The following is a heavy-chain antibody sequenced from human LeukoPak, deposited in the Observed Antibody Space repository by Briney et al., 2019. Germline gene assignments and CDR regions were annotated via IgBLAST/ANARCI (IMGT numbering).Heavy chain of an antibody. CDR3: ARPWLLLFDY. J-gene: IGHJ4*02. V-gene: IGHV3-30*01. CDR1: GFTFSSYA. CDR2: ISYDGSNK. Sequence: PGRSLRLSCAASGFTFSSYAMHWVRQAPGKGLEWVAVISYDGSNKYYADSVKGRFTISRDNSKNTLYLQMNSLRAEDTAVYYCARPWLLLFDYWGRGTLVTVSS. D-gene: IGHD2-15*01.